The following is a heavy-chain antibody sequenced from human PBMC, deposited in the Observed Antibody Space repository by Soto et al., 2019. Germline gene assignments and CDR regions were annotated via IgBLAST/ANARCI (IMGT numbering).Heavy chain of an antibody. V-gene: IGHV1-2*02. CDR1: GYTFTAYY. D-gene: IGHD1-26*01. Sequence: ASGEGPCKTSGYTFTAYYIHWVRQAPGQGLEWMGCINPDSGGTKYAQKFQGRVTMTRDTSITTAYMDLSSLRSDDTAFYYCARALSFGSGTFDYWGQGTLVTVSS. CDR3: ARALSFGSGTFDY. J-gene: IGHJ4*02. CDR2: INPDSGGT.